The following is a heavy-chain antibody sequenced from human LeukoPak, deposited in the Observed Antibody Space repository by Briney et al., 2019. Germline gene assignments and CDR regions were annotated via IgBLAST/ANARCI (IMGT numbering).Heavy chain of an antibody. D-gene: IGHD3-22*01. CDR1: GGSISSSSYY. Sequence: SETLSLTCTVSGGSISSSSYYWGWIRQPPGKGLEWIGSIYYSGSTYYNPSLKSRVTISVDTSKNQFSLKLSSVTAADTAVYYCARLSDSSGYYYRTPAYYFDYWGQGTLVTVSS. CDR3: ARLSDSSGYYYRTPAYYFDY. J-gene: IGHJ4*02. CDR2: IYYSGST. V-gene: IGHV4-39*01.